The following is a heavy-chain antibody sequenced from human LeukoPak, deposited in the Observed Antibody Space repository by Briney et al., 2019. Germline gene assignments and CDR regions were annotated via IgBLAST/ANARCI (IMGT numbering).Heavy chain of an antibody. J-gene: IGHJ4*02. D-gene: IGHD3-22*01. Sequence: PSETLSLTCAVYGGSFSGYYWSWIRQPPGKGLEWIGEINHSGSTNYNPSLKSRVTISVDTSKNQFSLKLSSVTAADTAVYYCARAPDSSGDYEEDYWGQGTLVTVSS. CDR1: GGSFSGYY. CDR3: ARAPDSSGDYEEDY. V-gene: IGHV4-34*01. CDR2: INHSGST.